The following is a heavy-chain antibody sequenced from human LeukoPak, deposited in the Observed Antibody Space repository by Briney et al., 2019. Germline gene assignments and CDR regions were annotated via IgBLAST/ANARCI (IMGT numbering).Heavy chain of an antibody. CDR2: IYPRDGST. CDR3: ARDQEAFDY. CDR1: GYSFTSNY. J-gene: IGHJ4*02. Sequence: ASVKVSCKASGYSFTSNYIHGVRQAPGQGLEWMGMIYPRDGSTSYAQKFQGRLTVTRDTSTSTVHMELSGLRSEDTAVYYCARDQEAFDYWGQGTLVTVSS. V-gene: IGHV1-46*01.